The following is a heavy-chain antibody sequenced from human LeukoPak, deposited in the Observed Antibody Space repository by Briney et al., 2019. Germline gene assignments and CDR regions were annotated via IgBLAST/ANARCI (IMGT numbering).Heavy chain of an antibody. J-gene: IGHJ4*02. CDR1: GFTFSRYA. CDR2: FSGISTT. CDR3: AKLRQWQPQRYFFEY. V-gene: IGHV3-23*01. D-gene: IGHD6-19*01. Sequence: PGGSLRLSRAASGFTFSRYAMSWVRQAPGKGLEWVSTFSGISTTSYADAVKGRVTISRDNSKNTLYLQMDSLRAEDTAVYYCAKLRQWQPQRYFFEYWGQGALVTVAS.